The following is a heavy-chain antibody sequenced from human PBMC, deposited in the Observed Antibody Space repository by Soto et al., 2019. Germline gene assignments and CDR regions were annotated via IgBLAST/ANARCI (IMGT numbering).Heavy chain of an antibody. J-gene: IGHJ6*02. D-gene: IGHD3-16*01. Sequence: GASVKVSCKASGYTFSSYYMHWVRQAPGQGLEWMGIINPSGGSTSYAQKFQGRVTMTRDTSTSTVYMELSSLRSEDTAVYYCARRIGGEDGMDVWGQGTTVTVSS. CDR1: GYTFSSYY. V-gene: IGHV1-46*03. CDR2: INPSGGST. CDR3: ARRIGGEDGMDV.